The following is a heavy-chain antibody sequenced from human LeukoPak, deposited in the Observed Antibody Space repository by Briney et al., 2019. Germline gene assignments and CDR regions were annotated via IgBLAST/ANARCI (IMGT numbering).Heavy chain of an antibody. Sequence: PGRSRRLSCAASGFTFSNFAMHWVRQTPGKGLAWVALISDDGSNKYYADSVKGRFTVSRDNSKNTLFLQMNSLRTEDTAVFYCARDDVRMGFDHWGQGTLVTVSS. CDR3: ARDDVRMGFDH. V-gene: IGHV3-30*14. J-gene: IGHJ4*02. CDR1: GFTFSNFA. D-gene: IGHD2-8*01. CDR2: ISDDGSNK.